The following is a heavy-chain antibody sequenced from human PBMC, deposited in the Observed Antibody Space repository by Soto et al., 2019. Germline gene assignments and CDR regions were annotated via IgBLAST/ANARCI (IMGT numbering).Heavy chain of an antibody. CDR3: VDRGNY. CDR1: GFAFSSHT. CDR2: MSHDGHFK. D-gene: IGHD3-16*02. V-gene: IGHV3-30-3*01. Sequence: QVHLVESGGGVVQPGGSLRLSCAASGFAFSSHTMHWVRQAPGKGLEWLSLMSHDGHFKFYADSVKGRFTISRDNSKNTLDLQMNNLRTDDTALYFIVDRGNYWGQGTLVTVSS. J-gene: IGHJ4*02.